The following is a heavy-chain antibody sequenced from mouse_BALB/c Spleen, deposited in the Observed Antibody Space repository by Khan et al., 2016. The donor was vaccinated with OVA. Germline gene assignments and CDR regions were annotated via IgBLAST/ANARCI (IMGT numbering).Heavy chain of an antibody. V-gene: IGHV5-6-3*01. CDR3: ARSAI. CDR2: IDSNGGST. CDR1: RFTISSDG. J-gene: IGHJ2*01. Sequence: EVELVESGGGIVQPGGSLKSSWAASRFTISSDGMSSVRQTPDKRLELVATIDSNGGSTDYPESVKRRFTITGDNAKNAVYLQMSSLKYEDTAMYYSARSAIWGQGTTLTVSS. D-gene: IGHD2-12*01.